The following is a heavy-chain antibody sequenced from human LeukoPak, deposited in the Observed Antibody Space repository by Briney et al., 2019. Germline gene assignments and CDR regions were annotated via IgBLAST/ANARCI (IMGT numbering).Heavy chain of an antibody. CDR1: GFSISDYW. Sequence: GGSLRLSCVVSGFSISDYWMSWVRQAPGKGLEWVANIKQDGSDKYYVDSVKGRFIISRDNAQNSLHLQMNSLRVEDTAVFYCARDQYDTWSRRGNFDSWGQGTLVIVSS. CDR2: IKQDGSDK. D-gene: IGHD3-9*01. CDR3: ARDQYDTWSRRGNFDS. V-gene: IGHV3-7*03. J-gene: IGHJ4*02.